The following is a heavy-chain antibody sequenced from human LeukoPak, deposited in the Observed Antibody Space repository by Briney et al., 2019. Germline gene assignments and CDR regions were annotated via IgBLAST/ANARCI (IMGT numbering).Heavy chain of an antibody. CDR2: AYDLGST. V-gene: IGHV4-59*08. J-gene: IGHJ6*03. CDR1: GGSISSYY. CDR3: ARTYYFGSGSYRYMDV. D-gene: IGHD3-10*01. Sequence: SETLSLTCTVSGGSISSYYWSWIRQPPGKGLEWIGYAYDLGSTNYNPSLRSRATISVDTSKNQFSLKVTTVTAADTAVYYCARTYYFGSGSYRYMDVWGKGTTVTVSS.